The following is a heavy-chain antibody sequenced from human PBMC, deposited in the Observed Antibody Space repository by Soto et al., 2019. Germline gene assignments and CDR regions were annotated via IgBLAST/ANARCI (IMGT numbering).Heavy chain of an antibody. Sequence: QVQLVQSGAEVKKPGASVKVSCKASGYTFTSYGISWVRQAPGQGLEWMGWISAYNGNTNYAQKLQGRVTMTTDTSTSTADMELRSLRSDDTAVYYWARRGQQLEPDQTTFDPWGQGTLVTVSS. V-gene: IGHV1-18*01. D-gene: IGHD6-13*01. CDR1: GYTFTSYG. CDR3: ARRGQQLEPDQTTFDP. J-gene: IGHJ5*02. CDR2: ISAYNGNT.